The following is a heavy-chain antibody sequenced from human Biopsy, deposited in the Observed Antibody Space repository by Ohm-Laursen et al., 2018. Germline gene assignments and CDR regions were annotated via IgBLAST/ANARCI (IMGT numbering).Heavy chain of an antibody. V-gene: IGHV3-13*01. Sequence: SLRLSCAASGFTFGSYDMHWVRQGIGKGLEWVSAIGTTGDTYYAGSVKGRFTISRENATNSLYLQMNSLRAGDTAVYYCARGTYCDNDDCYTSGLDVWGQGTTGTVSS. D-gene: IGHD2-21*01. J-gene: IGHJ6*02. CDR2: IGTTGDT. CDR3: ARGTYCDNDDCYTSGLDV. CDR1: GFTFGSYD.